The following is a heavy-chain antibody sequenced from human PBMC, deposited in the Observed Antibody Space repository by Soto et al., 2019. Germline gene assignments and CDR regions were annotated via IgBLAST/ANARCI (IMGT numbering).Heavy chain of an antibody. CDR1: GGSISMGGYY. J-gene: IGHJ6*02. CDR2: IYYSGST. V-gene: IGHV4-31*03. Sequence: SETLSLTCTVSGGSISMGGYYWSWILKHPGKGLEWIGYIYYSGSTYYNPSLKSRVTISVDTSKNQFSLRLSSVTAADTAVYYCARAGNYYPMDVWGQGTTVTVSS. CDR3: ARAGNYYPMDV. D-gene: IGHD3-10*01.